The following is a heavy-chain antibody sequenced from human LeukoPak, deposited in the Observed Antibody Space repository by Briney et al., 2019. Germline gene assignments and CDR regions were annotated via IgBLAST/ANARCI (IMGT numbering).Heavy chain of an antibody. CDR1: GYTFTSYG. D-gene: IGHD3-16*01. Sequence: SVKVSCKASGYTFTSYGISWVRQAPGQGLEWMGWISAYNGNTNYAQKLQGRVTMTTDTSTSTAYMELRSLRSDDTAVYYCARSPQGITFGSLDYWGQGTLVTVSS. V-gene: IGHV1-18*01. J-gene: IGHJ4*02. CDR2: ISAYNGNT. CDR3: ARSPQGITFGSLDY.